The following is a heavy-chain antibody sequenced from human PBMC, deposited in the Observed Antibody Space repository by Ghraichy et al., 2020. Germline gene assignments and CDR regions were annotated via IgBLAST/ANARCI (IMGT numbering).Heavy chain of an antibody. CDR2: ISYDGNNK. V-gene: IGHV3-30-3*01. D-gene: IGHD2-2*01. J-gene: IGHJ1*01. Sequence: GGSLRLSCVGSGFIFSNYAFHWVRQAPGNGLEWVAAISYDGNNKYYADSVKGRFTISRDNSRNTLSLQMNSLRAEDTAVYYCARDLEIYCTTSSCYLEHWGQGTLVTVSS. CDR1: GFIFSNYA. CDR3: ARDLEIYCTTSSCYLEH.